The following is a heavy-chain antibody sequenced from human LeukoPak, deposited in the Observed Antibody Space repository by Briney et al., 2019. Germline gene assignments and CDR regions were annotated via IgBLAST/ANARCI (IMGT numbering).Heavy chain of an antibody. CDR3: ARVSSTVTTSGHDAFDI. J-gene: IGHJ3*02. CDR1: GGSISSGGYY. V-gene: IGHV4-31*03. D-gene: IGHD4-17*01. CDR2: IYYSGST. Sequence: SETLSLTCTVSGGSISSGGYYWRWIRQHPGKGLEWIGYIYYSGSTYYNPSLKSRVTISVDTSKNQFSLKLSSVTAADTAVYYRARVSSTVTTSGHDAFDIWAKGQWSPSLQ.